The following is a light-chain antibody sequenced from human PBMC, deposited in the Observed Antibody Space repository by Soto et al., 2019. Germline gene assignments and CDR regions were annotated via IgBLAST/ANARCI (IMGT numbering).Light chain of an antibody. V-gene: IGKV4-1*01. Sequence: DIVMTQSPDSLAVSLGERVTINCRSSQSVLYSSNNKDYLAWYQQKPGQPPKLLIYWASTRELGVPDRFSGSGSGTDFTLTFSSLQAEDGAVYYCQQYYITPYTLGQGTKLEMK. CDR2: WAS. CDR1: QSVLYSSNNKDY. CDR3: QQYYITPYT. J-gene: IGKJ2*01.